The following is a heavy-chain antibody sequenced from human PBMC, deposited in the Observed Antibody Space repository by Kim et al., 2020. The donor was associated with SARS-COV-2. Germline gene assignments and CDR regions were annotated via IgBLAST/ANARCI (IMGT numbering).Heavy chain of an antibody. J-gene: IGHJ4*02. CDR3: AREEEMATITY. V-gene: IGHV3-30*04. CDR1: GFTFSSYA. D-gene: IGHD5-12*01. CDR2: ISYDGSNK. Sequence: GGSLRLSCAASGFTFSSYAMHWVRQAPGKGLEWVAVISYDGSNKYYADSVKGRFTISRDNSKNTLYLQMNSLRAEDTAVYYCAREEEMATITYWGQGTLV.